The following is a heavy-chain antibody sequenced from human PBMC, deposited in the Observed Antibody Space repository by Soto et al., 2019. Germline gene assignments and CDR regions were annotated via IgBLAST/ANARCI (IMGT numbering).Heavy chain of an antibody. CDR1: GYSFTSYW. V-gene: IGHV5-10-1*01. D-gene: IGHD4-17*01. CDR2: IDPSDSYT. Sequence: GESLKISCNGSGYSFTSYWISWVRQMPGKGLEWMGRIDPSDSYTNYSPSFQGHVTISADKSISTAYLQWSSLKASDTAMYYCATPYGGNSGDAFDIWGQGTMVTVSS. J-gene: IGHJ3*02. CDR3: ATPYGGNSGDAFDI.